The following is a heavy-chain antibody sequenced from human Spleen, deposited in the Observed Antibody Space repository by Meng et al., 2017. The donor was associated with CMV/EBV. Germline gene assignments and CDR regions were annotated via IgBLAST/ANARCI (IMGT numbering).Heavy chain of an antibody. CDR2: IKVDGIDK. CDR1: GFTFSSYS. Sequence: GGPLRLSCAASGFTFSSYSMNWVRQAPGKGLEWVANIKVDGIDKYYVDFMKGRFTISRDNAKNLLYLQMNSLRVEETAVYYCARGGGSSDYWGQGTLVTVSS. CDR3: ARGGGSSDY. V-gene: IGHV3-7*01. J-gene: IGHJ4*02. D-gene: IGHD2-2*01.